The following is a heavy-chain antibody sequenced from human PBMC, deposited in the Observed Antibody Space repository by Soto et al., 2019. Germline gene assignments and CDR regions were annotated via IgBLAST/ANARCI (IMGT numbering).Heavy chain of an antibody. CDR3: ARGGGDWNSYYGLDV. D-gene: IGHD3-16*01. J-gene: IGHJ6*02. CDR1: GLTFSDYY. V-gene: IGHV3-11*01. Sequence: HVQLVESGGGLVKPGGSLRLSCAASGLTFSDYYMSWIRQAPGKGLEWVSYISGSTYTIYYADSVKGRFTISRDNAKNSLYLQKDSLRAEETAVYYCARGGGDWNSYYGLDVWGQGTTVTVSS. CDR2: ISGSTYTI.